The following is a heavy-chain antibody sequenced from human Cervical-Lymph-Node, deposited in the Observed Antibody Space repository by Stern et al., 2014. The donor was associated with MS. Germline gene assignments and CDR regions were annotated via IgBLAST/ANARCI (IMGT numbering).Heavy chain of an antibody. Sequence: EVQLEASGGGLVQPGGSLRLSCAASDFTFGSHSMNWVRRAPGKGLEWISFISFSTSTIYYADSVKGRFTISRDNAKNSLYLQMNSLRDEDTAVYYCTRGARMDVWGRGTTVIVSS. J-gene: IGHJ6*02. CDR1: DFTFGSHS. V-gene: IGHV3-48*02. CDR3: TRGARMDV. CDR2: ISFSTSTI.